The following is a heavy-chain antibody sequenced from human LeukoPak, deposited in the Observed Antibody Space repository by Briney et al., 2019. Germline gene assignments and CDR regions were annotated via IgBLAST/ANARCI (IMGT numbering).Heavy chain of an antibody. D-gene: IGHD4-17*01. CDR2: ISGSGGST. V-gene: IGHV3-23*01. Sequence: GGSLRLSCAASGFTFSSYAMSWVRQAPGKGLEWVSGISGSGGSTYYADSVKGRFTISRDNSKNTLYLQMNSLRAEDTAVYYCARGYGVQYYFDYWGQGTLVTVSS. J-gene: IGHJ4*02. CDR1: GFTFSSYA. CDR3: ARGYGVQYYFDY.